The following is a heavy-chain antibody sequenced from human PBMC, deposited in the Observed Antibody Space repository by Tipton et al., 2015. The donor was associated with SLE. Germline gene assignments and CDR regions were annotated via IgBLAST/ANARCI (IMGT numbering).Heavy chain of an antibody. J-gene: IGHJ2*01. V-gene: IGHV3-33*07. CDR3: ARARGILGGSGWYLEL. CDR2: IWHDGSNK. Sequence: SLRLSCVASGVRSPFTDYGMYWVRQTPGKGLEWVAVIWHDGSNKNYVDSTKGRFIISKDDSKSTLYLQMNSLTVDDTGLYFCARARGILGGSGWYLELWDRGTLVTVSS. CDR1: GVRSPFTDYG. D-gene: IGHD2-15*01.